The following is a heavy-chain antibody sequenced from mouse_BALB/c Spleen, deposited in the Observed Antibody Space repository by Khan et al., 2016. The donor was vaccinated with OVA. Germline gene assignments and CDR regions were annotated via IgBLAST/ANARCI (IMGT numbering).Heavy chain of an antibody. J-gene: IGHJ3*01. CDR2: ISPGSGDT. D-gene: IGHD1-2*01. V-gene: IGHV1-77*01. CDR1: GDSFTDYC. CDR3: ARRKYVGYTVAY. Sequence: QVQLQQSGAELARPGASVKLSCKASGDSFTDYCIHWVKQRTGQGLEWIGEISPGSGDTYYNEKFKGKATLTADKSTSTAYMQLSSLRSKASAVYLCARRKYVGYTVAYWGQGTLVTVSA.